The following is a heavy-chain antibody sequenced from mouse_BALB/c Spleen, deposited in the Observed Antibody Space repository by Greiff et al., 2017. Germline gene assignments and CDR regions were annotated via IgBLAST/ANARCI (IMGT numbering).Heavy chain of an antibody. CDR3: ARWEDYAMDY. Sequence: QVHVKQSGAELVRPGTSVKVSCKASGYAFTNYLIEWVKQRPGQGLEWIGVINPGSGGTNYNEKFKGKATLTADKSSSTAYMQLSSLTSDDSAVYFCARWEDYAMDYWGQGTSVTVSS. D-gene: IGHD4-1*01. J-gene: IGHJ4*01. CDR2: INPGSGGT. CDR1: GYAFTNYL. V-gene: IGHV1-54*01.